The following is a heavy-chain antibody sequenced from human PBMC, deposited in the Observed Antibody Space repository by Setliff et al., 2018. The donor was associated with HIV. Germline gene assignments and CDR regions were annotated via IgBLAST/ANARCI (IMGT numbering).Heavy chain of an antibody. D-gene: IGHD2-8*01. V-gene: IGHV4-34*01. CDR2: LSPSGTT. J-gene: IGHJ5*02. CDR3: ARGGTSSNWFDP. Sequence: SETLSLTCTVYGGSFSNYYTNWIRQPPGKGLEWIGELSPSGTTRSNPSLQSRVTISLDTSNNQFSLKLTSVTAADTAVYYCARGGTSSNWFDPWGQGTLVTVSS. CDR1: GGSFSNYY.